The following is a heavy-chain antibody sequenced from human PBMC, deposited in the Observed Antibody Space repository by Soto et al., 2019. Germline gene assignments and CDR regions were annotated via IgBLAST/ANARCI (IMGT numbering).Heavy chain of an antibody. D-gene: IGHD2-15*01. Sequence: SETLSLTCAVYGGSFSGYYWSWIRQPPGKGLEWIGEINHSGSTNYNPSLKSRVTISVDTSKNQFSLKLSSVTAADTAVYYCARGLDIVVVVAATTLRWFDPWGQGTLVNVSS. CDR3: ARGLDIVVVVAATTLRWFDP. CDR1: GGSFSGYY. CDR2: INHSGST. V-gene: IGHV4-34*01. J-gene: IGHJ5*02.